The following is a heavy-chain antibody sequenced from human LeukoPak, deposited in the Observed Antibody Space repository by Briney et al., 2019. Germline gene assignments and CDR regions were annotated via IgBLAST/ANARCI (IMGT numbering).Heavy chain of an antibody. CDR3: ARDTGPPYYYGMDV. Sequence: ASVKVSCKASGYTFTSYGISWARQAPGQGLEWMGWISAYNGNTNYAQKLQGRVTMTTDTSTSTAYMELRSLRSDDTAVYYCARDTGPPYYYGMDVWGQGTTVTVSS. V-gene: IGHV1-18*01. J-gene: IGHJ6*02. CDR2: ISAYNGNT. CDR1: GYTFTSYG.